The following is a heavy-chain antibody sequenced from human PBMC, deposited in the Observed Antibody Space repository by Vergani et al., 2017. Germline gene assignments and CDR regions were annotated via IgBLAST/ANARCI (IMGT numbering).Heavy chain of an antibody. Sequence: EVQLVESGGGLVKPGGSLRLSCAASGFTFSNAWMSWVRQAPGKGLEWVGRIKSKTDGGTTDYAAPVKGRFTISREVSKNTLYLQMNSLKTEDTAVYYCTTDRSYDYVWGSYRYYRAFDYWGQGTLVTVSS. V-gene: IGHV3-15*01. CDR2: IKSKTDGGTT. D-gene: IGHD3-16*02. CDR1: GFTFSNAW. J-gene: IGHJ4*02. CDR3: TTDRSYDYVWGSYRYYRAFDY.